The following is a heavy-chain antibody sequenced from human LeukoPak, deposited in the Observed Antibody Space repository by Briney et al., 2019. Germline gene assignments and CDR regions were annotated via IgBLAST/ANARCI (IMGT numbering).Heavy chain of an antibody. CDR1: GFTFSSYA. D-gene: IGHD1-7*01. J-gene: IGHJ5*02. V-gene: IGHV3-23*01. Sequence: SGGSLRLSCAASGFTFSSYAMSWVRQAPGKGLEWVPAISGSGGSTYYADSVKGRFTISRDNSKNTLYLQMNSLRAEDTAVYYCAKDQTGTTINWFDPWGQGTLVTVSS. CDR3: AKDQTGTTINWFDP. CDR2: ISGSGGST.